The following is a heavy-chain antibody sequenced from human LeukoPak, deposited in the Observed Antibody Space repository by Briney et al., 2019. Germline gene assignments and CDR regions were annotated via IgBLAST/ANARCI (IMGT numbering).Heavy chain of an antibody. CDR1: GFSFISYG. D-gene: IGHD6-6*01. J-gene: IGHJ4*02. Sequence: PGGSLRLSCAASGFSFISYGMSWVRQAPGKGLEWVSAISGSGGTTYYADSVRGRFIISRDNSKSTLYVQMNSLRGEDTAIYYCAKRSPYNSSSYYLDFWGQGTLVTVSS. CDR3: AKRSPYNSSSYYLDF. V-gene: IGHV3-23*01. CDR2: ISGSGGTT.